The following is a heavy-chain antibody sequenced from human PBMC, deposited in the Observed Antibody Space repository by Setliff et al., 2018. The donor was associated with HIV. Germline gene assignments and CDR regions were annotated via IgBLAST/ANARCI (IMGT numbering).Heavy chain of an antibody. CDR1: GGSISSSSYY. CDR3: VRGRICDY. J-gene: IGHJ4*02. CDR2: IYYSGST. Sequence: SETXSLTCTVSGGSISSSSYYWGWIRQPPGKGLEWIGSIYYSGSTYYNPSLKSRVTISVDTSKNQFSLKLSSVTAADTAVYYCVRGRICDYWGQGTLVTVSS. D-gene: IGHD3-10*01. V-gene: IGHV4-39*01.